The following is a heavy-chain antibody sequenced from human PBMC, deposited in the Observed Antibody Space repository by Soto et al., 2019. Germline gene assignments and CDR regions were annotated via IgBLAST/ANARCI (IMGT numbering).Heavy chain of an antibody. D-gene: IGHD6-19*01. Sequence: QVQLVQSGAEVQKPGASVKVSCKASGYTFTSYGFSWVRQAPGQGLEWMGWIRAYNGYTNYAQKFQGRVTITTDTSTSTAYMELRSLISDDTAVYYCARASDGYRSGWYVGYFDYWGQGTLVTVSS. CDR2: IRAYNGYT. CDR1: GYTFTSYG. CDR3: ARASDGYRSGWYVGYFDY. V-gene: IGHV1-18*04. J-gene: IGHJ4*02.